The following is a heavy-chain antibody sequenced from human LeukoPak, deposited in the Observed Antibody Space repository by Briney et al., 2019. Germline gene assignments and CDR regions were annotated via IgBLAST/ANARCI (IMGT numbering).Heavy chain of an antibody. D-gene: IGHD5-18*01. Sequence: PGGSLRLSCAASGFTFSSYAMSWVRQAPGKGLEWVSAISGSGGSTYYADSVKGRFTISRDNSKNTLYLQMNSLRAEDTAVYYCAKGAWDTAMAPSIFDYWGQGTLVTVSS. CDR2: ISGSGGST. J-gene: IGHJ4*02. CDR3: AKGAWDTAMAPSIFDY. V-gene: IGHV3-23*01. CDR1: GFTFSSYA.